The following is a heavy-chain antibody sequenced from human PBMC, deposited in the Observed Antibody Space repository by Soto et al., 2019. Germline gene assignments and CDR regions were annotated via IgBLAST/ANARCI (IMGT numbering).Heavy chain of an antibody. D-gene: IGHD3-9*01. Sequence: GASVKVSCKASGGTFSSYGISWVRQAPGQGLEWMGWISAYNGNTNYAQKLQGRVTMTTDTSTSTAYMELRSLRSDDTAVYYCARVGYYDILTGYYTEDFFDYWGQGTLVTVSS. CDR1: GGTFSSYG. J-gene: IGHJ4*02. CDR3: ARVGYYDILTGYYTEDFFDY. CDR2: ISAYNGNT. V-gene: IGHV1-18*04.